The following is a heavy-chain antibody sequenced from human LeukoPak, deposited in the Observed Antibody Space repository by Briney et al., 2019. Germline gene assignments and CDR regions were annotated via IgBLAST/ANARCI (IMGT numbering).Heavy chain of an antibody. CDR2: IIPIFGTA. V-gene: IGHV1-69*05. CDR3: ARAFLEWFPRYDAFDI. Sequence: SVKVSCKASGGTFSSYAISWVRQAPGQGLEWMGGIIPIFGTANYAQKFQGRVTITTDKSTSTAYMELSSLRSEDTAVYYCARAFLEWFPRYDAFDIWGQGTMVTVSS. J-gene: IGHJ3*02. CDR1: GGTFSSYA. D-gene: IGHD3-3*01.